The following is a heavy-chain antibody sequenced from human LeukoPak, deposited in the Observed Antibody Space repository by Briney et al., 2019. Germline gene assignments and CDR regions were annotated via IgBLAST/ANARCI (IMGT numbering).Heavy chain of an antibody. CDR2: IYYSGST. CDR1: GGSISSSSYY. J-gene: IGHJ4*02. Sequence: SETLSLTCTVSGGSISSSSYYWGWIRQPPGKGLEWIGSIYYSGSTYYNPSLKSRVTISVDTSKNQFSLKLSSVTAADTAVYYCARAAAYSSSWYAGQTADYWGQGTLVTVSS. D-gene: IGHD6-13*01. CDR3: ARAAAYSSSWYAGQTADY. V-gene: IGHV4-39*01.